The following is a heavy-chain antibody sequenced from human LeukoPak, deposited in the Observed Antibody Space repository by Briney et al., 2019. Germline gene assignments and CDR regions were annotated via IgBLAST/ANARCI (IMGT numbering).Heavy chain of an antibody. Sequence: GGSQRLSCAASGFTFSSYAMSWVRQAPGKGLEWVSAISGSGGSTYYADSVKGRFTISRDNSKNTLYLQMNSLRAEDTAVYYCAKDAYCGGDCFKSDYYMDVWGKGTTVTVSS. V-gene: IGHV3-23*01. CDR1: GFTFSSYA. CDR3: AKDAYCGGDCFKSDYYMDV. J-gene: IGHJ6*03. D-gene: IGHD2-21*01. CDR2: ISGSGGST.